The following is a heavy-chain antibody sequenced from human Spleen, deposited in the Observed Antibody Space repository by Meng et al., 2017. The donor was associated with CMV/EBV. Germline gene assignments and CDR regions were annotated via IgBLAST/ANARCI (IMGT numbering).Heavy chain of an antibody. D-gene: IGHD4-17*01. CDR2: INHSGST. Sequence: GSLRLSCAVYGGSFSGYYWSWIRQPPGKGLEWIGEINHSGSTNYNPSLKSRVTISVDTSKNQFSLKLSSVTAADTAVYYCARSDYGDQYYYYYGMDVWGQGTTVTVSS. CDR1: GGSFSGYY. J-gene: IGHJ6*02. V-gene: IGHV4-34*01. CDR3: ARSDYGDQYYYYYGMDV.